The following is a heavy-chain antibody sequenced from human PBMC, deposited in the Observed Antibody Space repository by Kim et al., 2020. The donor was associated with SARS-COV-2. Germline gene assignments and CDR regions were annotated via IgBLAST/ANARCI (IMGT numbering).Heavy chain of an antibody. D-gene: IGHD6-13*01. J-gene: IGHJ4*02. CDR2: IYYSGST. V-gene: IGHV4-39*01. CDR3: ARHRSLSYSSSWTT. Sequence: SETLSLTCTVSGGSISSSSYYWGWIRQPPGKGLEWIGSIYYSGSTYYKPSLKSRVTISVDTSKNQFSLKLSSVTAADTAVYYCARHRSLSYSSSWTTWGQGTLVTVSS. CDR1: GGSISSSSYY.